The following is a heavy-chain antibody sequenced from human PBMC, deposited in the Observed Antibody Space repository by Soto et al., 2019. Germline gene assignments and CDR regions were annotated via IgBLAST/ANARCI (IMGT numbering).Heavy chain of an antibody. CDR2: ISSSGSTI. Sequence: GGSLRLSCAASGFTFSSYEMNWVRQASGKGLEWVSYISSSGSTIYYADSVKGRFTISRDNAKNSLYLQMNSLRAEDTAVYYCARVGRNWSHYWGQGTLVTVSS. CDR3: ARVGRNWSHY. J-gene: IGHJ4*02. CDR1: GFTFSSYE. V-gene: IGHV3-48*03.